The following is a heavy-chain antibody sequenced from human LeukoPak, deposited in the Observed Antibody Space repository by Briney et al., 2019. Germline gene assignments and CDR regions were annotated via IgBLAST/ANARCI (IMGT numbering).Heavy chain of an antibody. CDR3: ARHGGTLDYLDP. CDR2: IYYGGTT. CDR1: NGSISTYY. J-gene: IGHJ5*02. V-gene: IGHV4-59*08. D-gene: IGHD1-26*01. Sequence: PSETLSLTCSVSNGSISTYYWSWIRQSPGKGLEWIGYIYYGGTTSYNPSLKRRVTISVHSPKNHFSLRLTSLTAADTALYYCARHGGTLDYLDPWGPGSLVIVSS.